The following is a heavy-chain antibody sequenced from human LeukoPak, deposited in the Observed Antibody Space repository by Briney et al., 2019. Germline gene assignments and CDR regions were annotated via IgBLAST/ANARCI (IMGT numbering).Heavy chain of an antibody. D-gene: IGHD3-22*01. CDR2: IYYSGST. V-gene: IGHV4-59*01. CDR1: GGSISSYY. J-gene: IGHJ4*02. Sequence: SETLSLTCTVSGGSISSYYWSWIRQPPGKGLGWIGYIYYSGSTNYNPSLKSRVTISVDTSKNQFSLKLSSVTAADTAVYYCARAPSSGYYSWYFDYWGQGTLVTVSS. CDR3: ARAPSSGYYSWYFDY.